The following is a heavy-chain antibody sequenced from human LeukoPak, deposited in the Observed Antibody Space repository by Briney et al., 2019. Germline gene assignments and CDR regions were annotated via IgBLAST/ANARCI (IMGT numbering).Heavy chain of an antibody. D-gene: IGHD6-13*01. J-gene: IGHJ4*02. CDR2: INTNTGNP. V-gene: IGHV7-4-1*02. Sequence: ASVKVSCKASGYTFTSYAMNCVRQAPGQGLEWMGWINTNTGNPTYAQGFTGRFVFSLDTSVSTAYLQISSLKAEDTAVYYCARERYLIAAAGIDYWGQGTLVTVSS. CDR1: GYTFTSYA. CDR3: ARERYLIAAAGIDY.